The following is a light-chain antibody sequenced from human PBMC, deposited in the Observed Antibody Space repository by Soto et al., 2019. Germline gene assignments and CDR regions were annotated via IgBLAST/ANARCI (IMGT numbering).Light chain of an antibody. V-gene: IGLV2-11*01. J-gene: IGLJ1*01. CDR2: DVS. CDR1: SSDVGGYNY. CDR3: CSHVGRNTYV. Sequence: QSVLTQPRSASGSPGQSITISCTGTSSDVGGYNYVSWYQQHPAKAPKLIIFDVSKRPSGVPNRFSGSKSGNTASLTISGLRAEDEADYYCCSHVGRNTYVFGNGTKVTVL.